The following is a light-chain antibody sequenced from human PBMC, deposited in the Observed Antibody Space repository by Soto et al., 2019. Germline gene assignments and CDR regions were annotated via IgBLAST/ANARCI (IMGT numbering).Light chain of an antibody. J-gene: IGKJ4*01. V-gene: IGKV3-15*01. CDR1: QSVSSN. CDR2: GAS. Sequence: EIVMTQSPATLSVSPGERATLSCRASQSVSSNLAWYQQKPGQAPRLLIYGASTRATGIPARFSGSGSGTEFTLTISSLQSEDFAVYYCQQYNGWPTFGEGTKVEIK. CDR3: QQYNGWPT.